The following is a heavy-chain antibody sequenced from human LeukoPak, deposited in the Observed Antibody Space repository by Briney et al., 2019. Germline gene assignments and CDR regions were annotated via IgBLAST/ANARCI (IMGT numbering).Heavy chain of an antibody. V-gene: IGHV4-31*03. D-gene: IGHD3-16*02. CDR3: ARVITPTYYFDY. J-gene: IGHJ4*02. CDR1: GGSISSGGYY. Sequence: SQTLSLTCTVSGGSISSGGYYWSWIRQHPGKGLEWIGYIYYCGSTYYNPSLKSRVTISVDTSKNQFSLKLSSVTAADTAVYYCARVITPTYYFDYWGQGTLVTVSS. CDR2: IYYCGST.